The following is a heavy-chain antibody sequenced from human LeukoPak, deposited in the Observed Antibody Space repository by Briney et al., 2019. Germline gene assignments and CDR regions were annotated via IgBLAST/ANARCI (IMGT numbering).Heavy chain of an antibody. CDR1: GFSFNTYA. Sequence: PGGSLRLSCAASGFSFNTYAMSWVRQAPGKGLEWVANIKQDGSEKYYVDSVKGRFTISRDNAKNSLYLQMNSLRAEDTAVYYCARDLYGGHYYGMDVWGQGTTVTVSS. CDR3: ARDLYGGHYYGMDV. CDR2: IKQDGSEK. V-gene: IGHV3-7*01. J-gene: IGHJ6*02. D-gene: IGHD4-23*01.